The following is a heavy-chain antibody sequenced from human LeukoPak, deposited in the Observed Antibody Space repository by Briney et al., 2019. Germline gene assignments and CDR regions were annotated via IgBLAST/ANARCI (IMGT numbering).Heavy chain of an antibody. V-gene: IGHV3-11*01. CDR1: GFTFSDYY. CDR2: ISSSGSTI. D-gene: IGHD3-22*01. Sequence: GGSLRLSCAASGFTFSDYYMSWIRQAPGKGLEWVSYISSSGSTIYYADSVKGRFTISRDNAKNSLYLQMNSPRAEDTAVYYCARQSYYYDSSGHYVYYFDYWGQGTLVTVSS. CDR3: ARQSYYYDSSGHYVYYFDY. J-gene: IGHJ4*02.